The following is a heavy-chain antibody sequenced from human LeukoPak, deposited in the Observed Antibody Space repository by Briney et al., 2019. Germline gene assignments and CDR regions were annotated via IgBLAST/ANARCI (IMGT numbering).Heavy chain of an antibody. CDR1: GFTFSSSA. Sequence: GGSLRLSCAASGFTFSSSAMSWVRQAPGKGLEWVSAISNNGGHTYYADSVKGRFTISRDNSKNTLYLQMNSLRAEDTAVYYCAKAGDHSSGYYPIDFDYWGQGTLVTVSS. CDR3: AKAGDHSSGYYPIDFDY. D-gene: IGHD3-22*01. CDR2: ISNNGGHT. J-gene: IGHJ4*02. V-gene: IGHV3-23*01.